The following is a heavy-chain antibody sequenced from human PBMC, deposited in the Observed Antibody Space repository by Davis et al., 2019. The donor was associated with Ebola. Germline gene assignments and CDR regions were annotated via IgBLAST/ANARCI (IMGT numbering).Heavy chain of an antibody. CDR2: IYYSGST. J-gene: IGHJ4*02. CDR3: ARGPSVKGFDY. Sequence: SETLSLTCTVSGGSISSYYWSWIRQSPGKGLEWIGYIYYSGSTNYNPSLKSRVTISVDTSKNQFSLKLSSVTAADTAVYYCARGPSVKGFDYWGQGTLVTVSS. CDR1: GGSISSYY. V-gene: IGHV4-59*12.